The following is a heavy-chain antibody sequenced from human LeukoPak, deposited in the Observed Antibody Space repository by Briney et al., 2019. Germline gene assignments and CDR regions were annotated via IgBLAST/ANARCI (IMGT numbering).Heavy chain of an antibody. CDR1: GGSISSYY. V-gene: IGHV4-59*12. J-gene: IGHJ4*02. D-gene: IGHD4-11*01. Sequence: SETLSLTCTVSGGSISSYYWSWIRQPPGKGLEWIGYIYYSGSTYYNPSLKSRVTISVDTSKNQFSLKLSSVTAADTAVYYCARVRTTVTTNYFDYWGQGTLVTVSS. CDR2: IYYSGST. CDR3: ARVRTTVTTNYFDY.